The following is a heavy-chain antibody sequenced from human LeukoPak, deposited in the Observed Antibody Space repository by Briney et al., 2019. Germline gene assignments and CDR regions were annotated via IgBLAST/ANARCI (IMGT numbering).Heavy chain of an antibody. CDR2: IYYSGST. CDR1: GGSISSSSYY. J-gene: IGHJ4*02. V-gene: IGHV4-39*02. Sequence: SETLSLTCTVSGGSISSSSYYWGWIRQPPGKGLEWIGSIYYSGSTYYNPSLKSRVTISVDTSKNQFSLKLSSVTAADTAVYYCARDSPDDRASYWGQGTLVTVSS. CDR3: ARDSPDDRASY.